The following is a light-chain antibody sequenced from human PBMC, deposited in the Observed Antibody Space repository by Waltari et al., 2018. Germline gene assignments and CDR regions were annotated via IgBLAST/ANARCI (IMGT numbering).Light chain of an antibody. CDR3: QQSYSTPLT. Sequence: DIQMTQSPSSLSASVGDRVTITCRASQSIRSYLNWYQKKPGKAPKLLIYDASNLQSGVTSRFSGSGSGTDFTLTISRLQAEDFATYFCQQSYSTPLTFGGGAKVEIK. CDR1: QSIRSY. V-gene: IGKV1-39*01. J-gene: IGKJ4*01. CDR2: DAS.